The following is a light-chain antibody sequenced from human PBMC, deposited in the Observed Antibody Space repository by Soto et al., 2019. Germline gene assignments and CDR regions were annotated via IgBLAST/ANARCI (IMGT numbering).Light chain of an antibody. V-gene: IGKV3-15*01. Sequence: EIVMTQSPATLSVSPGERATLSCRASQSVSSNLAWYQQKPGQAPRLLIYGASTRATGISARFSGSGSGTEFTLTISSLQSEDFAVYYCQQYNNWPITFGQGTRLEIK. J-gene: IGKJ5*01. CDR1: QSVSSN. CDR3: QQYNNWPIT. CDR2: GAS.